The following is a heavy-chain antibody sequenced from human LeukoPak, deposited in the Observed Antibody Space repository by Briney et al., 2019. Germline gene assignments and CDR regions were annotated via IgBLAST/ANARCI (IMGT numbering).Heavy chain of an antibody. Sequence: GGSLRLSCAASGFSFSDYNMNWVRQAPGKGLEWLSYISTSSSTMYYADSVKGRFTISRDNAKKSLYLQMNSLRAEDTAVYYCAKDLNNYWFFDYWGQGTLVTVSS. D-gene: IGHD2-8*02. CDR3: AKDLNNYWFFDY. V-gene: IGHV3-48*01. J-gene: IGHJ4*02. CDR2: ISTSSSTM. CDR1: GFSFSDYN.